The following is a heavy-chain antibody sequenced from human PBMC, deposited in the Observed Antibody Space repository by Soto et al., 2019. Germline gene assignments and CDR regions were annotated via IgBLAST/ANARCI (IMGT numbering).Heavy chain of an antibody. CDR2: IYTSGST. Sequence: QVQPQESGPGLVKPSETLSRTCNVSGGHLRSIYWSRVRQPPGRPLEWIGGIYTSGSTNYSPSLKGRVSMSVDTSKSQSSLEVTSVTAADTAVYYCAREGASGFGMDVWGQGTTVTVSS. V-gene: IGHV4-4*07. J-gene: IGHJ6*02. D-gene: IGHD1-26*01. CDR3: AREGASGFGMDV. CDR1: GGHLRSIY.